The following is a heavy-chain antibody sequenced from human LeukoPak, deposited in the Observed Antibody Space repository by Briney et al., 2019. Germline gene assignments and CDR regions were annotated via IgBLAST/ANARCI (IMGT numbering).Heavy chain of an antibody. V-gene: IGHV3-21*01. CDR1: GFTFSSYS. CDR2: ISSSSSYI. D-gene: IGHD1-26*01. Sequence: GGSLRLSCAASGFTFSSYSMNWVRQAPGKGLEWVSSISSSSSYIYYADSVKGRFTISRDNAKNSLYLHMNSLRAEDTAVYYCAVEGSSSSYFDYWGQGTLVTVSS. J-gene: IGHJ4*02. CDR3: AVEGSSSSYFDY.